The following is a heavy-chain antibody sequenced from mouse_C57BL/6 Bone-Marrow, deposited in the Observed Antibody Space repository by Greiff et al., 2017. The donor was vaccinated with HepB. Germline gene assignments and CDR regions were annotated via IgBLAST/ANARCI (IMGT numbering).Heavy chain of an antibody. Sequence: VQLQHSGAELARPGASVKLSCKASGYTFTSYGISWVKQRTGQGLEWIGEIYPRSGNTYYNEKFKGKATLTADKSSSTAYMELRSLTSEDSAVYFCAREIPYYYGSSYENYWGQGTTLTVSS. D-gene: IGHD1-1*01. CDR1: GYTFTSYG. V-gene: IGHV1-81*01. CDR2: IYPRSGNT. CDR3: AREIPYYYGSSYENY. J-gene: IGHJ2*01.